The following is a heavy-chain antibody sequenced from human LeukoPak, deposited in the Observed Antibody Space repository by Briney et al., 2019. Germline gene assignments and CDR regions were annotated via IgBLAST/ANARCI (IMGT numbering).Heavy chain of an antibody. CDR3: ARTPYGSNWQAHFDY. Sequence: ASVKVSCKASGYTFTTYDINWVRQATGQGLEWMGWMNPNSANTGYGQKFQGRVTMTRNTSISTAYMELGSLRSEDTAVYYCARTPYGSNWQAHFDYWGQGTLVTVSS. CDR2: MNPNSANT. J-gene: IGHJ4*02. V-gene: IGHV1-8*01. D-gene: IGHD6-13*01. CDR1: GYTFTTYD.